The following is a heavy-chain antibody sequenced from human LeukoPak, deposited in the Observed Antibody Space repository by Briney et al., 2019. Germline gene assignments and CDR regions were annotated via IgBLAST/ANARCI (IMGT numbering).Heavy chain of an antibody. CDR2: ISYDGSNK. Sequence: PGGSLRLSCIASGFTFSTDWMNWVRQAPGKGLEWVAVISYDGSNKYYADSVKGRFTISRDNSKNTLYLQMNSLRAEDTAVYYCARNPSPIAARPYYFDYWGQGTLVTVSS. D-gene: IGHD6-6*01. V-gene: IGHV3-30*03. J-gene: IGHJ4*02. CDR3: ARNPSPIAARPYYFDY. CDR1: GFTFSTDW.